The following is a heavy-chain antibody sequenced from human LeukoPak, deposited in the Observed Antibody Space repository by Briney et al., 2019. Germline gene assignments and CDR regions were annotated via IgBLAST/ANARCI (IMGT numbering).Heavy chain of an antibody. D-gene: IGHD6-13*01. Sequence: SETLSLTCTVSGGSISDYYWTWIRQPPGKGLEGIGYIYYSGGTNYNPSVKSRVTISVDTSKNQFSLKLSSVTAADTAVYYCARRAAAVGTYYMDVWGKGTTVTVSS. CDR1: GGSISDYY. J-gene: IGHJ6*03. CDR2: IYYSGGT. V-gene: IGHV4-59*01. CDR3: ARRAAAVGTYYMDV.